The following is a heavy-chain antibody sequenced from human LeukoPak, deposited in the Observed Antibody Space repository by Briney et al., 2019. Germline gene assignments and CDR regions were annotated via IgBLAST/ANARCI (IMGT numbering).Heavy chain of an antibody. Sequence: SETLSLTRAVYGGSFSDYYWSWIRQPPGKGLEWIGEIDHRESTTYNPSLKSRATISVDTSKNQFSLKLNSVTAADTAVYYCASRMYYYYGMDVWGQGTTVIVSS. CDR2: IDHREST. CDR3: ASRMYYYYGMDV. CDR1: GGSFSDYY. J-gene: IGHJ6*02. V-gene: IGHV4-34*01.